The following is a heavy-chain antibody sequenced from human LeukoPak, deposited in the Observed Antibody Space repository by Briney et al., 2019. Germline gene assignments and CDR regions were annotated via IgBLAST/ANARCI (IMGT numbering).Heavy chain of an antibody. V-gene: IGHV3-23*01. CDR3: ARSAAISATIVLGY. Sequence: PGGSLRLSCAASGFTFSDSAMTWVRQAPGKGLEWVSLISFSGDSIYYADSVRGRFTISRDNSKDTLYLQMSSLRAEDTAVYYCARSAAISATIVLGYWGQGTLVTVSS. CDR2: ISFSGDSI. J-gene: IGHJ4*02. D-gene: IGHD2-8*02. CDR1: GFTFSDSA.